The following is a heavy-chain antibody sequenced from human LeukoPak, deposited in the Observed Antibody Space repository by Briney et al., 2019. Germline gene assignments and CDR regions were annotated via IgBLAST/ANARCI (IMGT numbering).Heavy chain of an antibody. V-gene: IGHV1-2*02. D-gene: IGHD3-22*01. CDR1: GYTFTGYY. CDR2: INPNSGGT. CDR3: ARFLSRRYDSSGYYS. Sequence: ASVKVSCKASGYTFTGYYMHWVRQAPGQGLEWMGWINPNSGGTSYAQKFQGRVTMTRDTSISTAYMELSRLRSDDTAVYYCARFLSRRYDSSGYYSWGQGTLVTVSS. J-gene: IGHJ4*02.